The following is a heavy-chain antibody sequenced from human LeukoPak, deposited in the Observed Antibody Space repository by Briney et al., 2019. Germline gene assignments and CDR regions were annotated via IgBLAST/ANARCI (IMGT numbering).Heavy chain of an antibody. V-gene: IGHV3-23*01. CDR2: ISGSGGST. CDR1: GFTFDDYG. D-gene: IGHD3-10*01. CDR3: AKDKDYYGSGNYMDV. J-gene: IGHJ6*03. Sequence: PGGSLRLSCAASGFTFDDYGMSWVRQAPGKGLEWVSGISGSGGSTYYVASVKGRFTISRDNSKNTLDLQMNSLRAEDTAVYYCAKDKDYYGSGNYMDVWGKGTTVTVSS.